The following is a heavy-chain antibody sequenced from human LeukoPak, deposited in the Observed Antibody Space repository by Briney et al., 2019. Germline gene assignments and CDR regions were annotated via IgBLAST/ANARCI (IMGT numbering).Heavy chain of an antibody. V-gene: IGHV1-18*01. J-gene: IGHJ4*02. D-gene: IGHD6-19*01. Sequence: ASVKVSCKASGYTFISYGLSWMRQAPGQGLEWMGWISTYDGNTNYAQNLQGRVTMTTDTSTSTAYMELRSLTSDDTAVYYCAKPRTGYSSSSIDYWGQGTLVTVSS. CDR3: AKPRTGYSSSSIDY. CDR1: GYTFISYG. CDR2: ISTYDGNT.